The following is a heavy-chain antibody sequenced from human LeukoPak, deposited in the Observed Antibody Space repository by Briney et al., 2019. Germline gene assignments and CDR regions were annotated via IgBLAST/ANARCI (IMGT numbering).Heavy chain of an antibody. V-gene: IGHV1-3*01. CDR3: ARSRGCQLLYGY. CDR1: GYTFTSYA. D-gene: IGHD2-2*02. J-gene: IGHJ4*02. CDR2: INAGNGNT. Sequence: ASVKVSCKASGYTFTSYAMHWVRQAPGQRLEWMGWINAGNGNTKYSQKFQGRVTITRDTSASTAYMELSSLRSEDTAVYYCARSRGCQLLYGYWGQGTLVTVSS.